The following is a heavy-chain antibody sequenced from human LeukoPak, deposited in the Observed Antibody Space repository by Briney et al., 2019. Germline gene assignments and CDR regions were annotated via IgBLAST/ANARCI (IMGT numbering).Heavy chain of an antibody. CDR2: ISSSGKTI. CDR1: GFTFGGYE. J-gene: IGHJ4*02. CDR3: ATTSIAAAVPGCFDY. V-gene: IGHV3-48*03. D-gene: IGHD6-13*01. Sequence: GSLRLSCAASGFTFGGYEMNWVRQAPGKGLEWVSYISSSGKTIYYADSTKGRFTVSRDNAKNSLYLQMNSLRAEDTAVYYCATTSIAAAVPGCFDYWGQGTLVTVFS.